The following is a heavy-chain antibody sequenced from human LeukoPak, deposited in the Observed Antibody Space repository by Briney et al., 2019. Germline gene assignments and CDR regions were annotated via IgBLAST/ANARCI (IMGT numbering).Heavy chain of an antibody. J-gene: IGHJ4*02. Sequence: ASVKVSCKASGYTFTGYYMHWVRQAPGQGLEWMGWINPNSGGTNYAQKFQGRVTMTEDTSTDTAYMELSSLRSEDTAVYYCATAPRGDFGVVNPFDYWGQGTLVTVSS. D-gene: IGHD3-3*01. V-gene: IGHV1-2*02. CDR3: ATAPRGDFGVVNPFDY. CDR1: GYTFTGYY. CDR2: INPNSGGT.